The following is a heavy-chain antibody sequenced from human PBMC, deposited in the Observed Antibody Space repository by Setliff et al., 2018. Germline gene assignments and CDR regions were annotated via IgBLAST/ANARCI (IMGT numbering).Heavy chain of an antibody. CDR3: AGGRGWRFDD. V-gene: IGHV3-23*01. CDR1: GFDYA. Sequence: PGGSLRLSCVVSGFDYAMSWVRQAPGKRLEWVSSISGGADKTYYADSVRGRFTISRDNSKNILYLQMNSLRPEDTAVYYCAGGRGWRFDDWGQGTLVTVS. D-gene: IGHD6-19*01. CDR2: ISGGADKT. J-gene: IGHJ4*02.